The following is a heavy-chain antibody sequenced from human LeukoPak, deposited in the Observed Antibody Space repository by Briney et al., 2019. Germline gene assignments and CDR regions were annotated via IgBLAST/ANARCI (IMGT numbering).Heavy chain of an antibody. CDR2: IGIDSGNT. CDR1: GFTFSDYS. D-gene: IGHD5-24*01. J-gene: IGHJ4*02. V-gene: IGHV3-48*01. Sequence: GGSLRLSCAASGFTFSDYSMNWVRQAPGKGLEWISYIGIDSGNTNYADSVKGRFTISGDKAKNSLYLQMNSLRVEDTAVYYCSRDYKYAFDNWGQGTLVTVSS. CDR3: SRDYKYAFDN.